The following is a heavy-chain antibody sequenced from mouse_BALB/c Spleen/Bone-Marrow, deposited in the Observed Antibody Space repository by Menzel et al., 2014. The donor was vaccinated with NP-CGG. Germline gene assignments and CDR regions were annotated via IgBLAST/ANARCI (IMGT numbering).Heavy chain of an antibody. CDR3: VRYDGYDCYAMDY. D-gene: IGHD2-3*01. CDR2: IRSKSNNYAT. J-gene: IGHJ4*01. Sequence: EVKVEESGGGLVQPKGSLKLSCAASGFTFNTYAMNWVRQAPGKGLEWVARIRSKSNNYATYYADSVKDRFTISRDDSQSMLYLQMNNLKTEDTAMYYCVRYDGYDCYAMDYWGQGTTVTVSS. CDR1: GFTFNTYA. V-gene: IGHV10-1*02.